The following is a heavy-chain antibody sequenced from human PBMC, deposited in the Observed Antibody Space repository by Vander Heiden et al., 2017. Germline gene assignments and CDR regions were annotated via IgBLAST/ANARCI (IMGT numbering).Heavy chain of an antibody. J-gene: IGHJ4*02. CDR1: GFSFPTYG. CDR2: ISMDGTNK. Sequence: VPRGESGGGVVQPGRSLNPSCSASGFSFPTYGMHWVRQAPGKGLEWVAVISMDGTNKYYADSVKGRFIISRDNSMHTLDLQMNSLRVEDTAVYYCAKASSGFDIWGQGTLVTVSS. V-gene: IGHV3-30*18. CDR3: AKASSGFDI. D-gene: IGHD6-25*01.